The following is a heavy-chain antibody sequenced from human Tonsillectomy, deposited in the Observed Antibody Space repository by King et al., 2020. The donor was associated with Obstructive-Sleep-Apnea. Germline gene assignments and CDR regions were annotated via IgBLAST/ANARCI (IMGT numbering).Heavy chain of an antibody. CDR2: INTNTGDP. J-gene: IGHJ4*02. D-gene: IGHD5-18*01. Sequence: QLKLVQSGSELKKPGASVKVSCKASGYTLTTYGMNWVRQAPGQGLEWMGWINTNTGDPTYAQGFTGRFVFSLDTSVTTAYLQISSLRAEDTAVYYCARPRYSYGFSFEYWGQGSLVTVAS. V-gene: IGHV7-4-1*02. CDR3: ARPRYSYGFSFEY. CDR1: GYTLTTYG.